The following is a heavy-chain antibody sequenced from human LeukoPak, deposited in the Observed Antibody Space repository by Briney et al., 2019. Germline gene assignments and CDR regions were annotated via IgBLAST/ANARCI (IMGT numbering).Heavy chain of an antibody. D-gene: IGHD3-22*01. J-gene: IGHJ4*02. V-gene: IGHV1-18*01. Sequence: GASVKVSCKASGYTFTSYGISWVRQAPGQGLEWMGWISAYNGNTNYAQKLQGRVTMTTDTSTSTAYMELRSLRSDDTAVYYCARGDHYYDSSGASHYWGQGTLVTVSS. CDR3: ARGDHYYDSSGASHY. CDR1: GYTFTSYG. CDR2: ISAYNGNT.